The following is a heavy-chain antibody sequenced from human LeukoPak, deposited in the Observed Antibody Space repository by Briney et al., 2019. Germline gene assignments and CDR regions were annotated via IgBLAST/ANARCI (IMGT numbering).Heavy chain of an antibody. D-gene: IGHD6-13*01. CDR2: INPNSGGT. CDR3: AREIAAARYFDY. Sequence: ASVKVSCKASGYTFTGYYMHWVRQAPGQGLEWMGWINPNSGGTNYAWKFQGRVTMTRDTSISTAYMELSRLRSDDTAVYYCAREIAAARYFDYWGQGTLVTVSS. CDR1: GYTFTGYY. J-gene: IGHJ4*02. V-gene: IGHV1-2*02.